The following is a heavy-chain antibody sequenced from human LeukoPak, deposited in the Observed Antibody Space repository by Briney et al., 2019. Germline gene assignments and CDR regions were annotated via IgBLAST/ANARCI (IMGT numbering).Heavy chain of an antibody. CDR3: ARDNTIFGVVIMGYYYGMDV. CDR1: GFTFSSYG. V-gene: IGHV3-33*01. CDR2: IWYDGSNK. D-gene: IGHD3-3*01. J-gene: IGHJ6*02. Sequence: PGGSLRLSCAASGFTFSSYGMHWVRQAPGKGLEWVAVIWYDGSNKYYADSVKGRFTISRDNSKNTLYLQMNSLRAEGTAVYYCARDNTIFGVVIMGYYYGMDVWGQGTTVTVSS.